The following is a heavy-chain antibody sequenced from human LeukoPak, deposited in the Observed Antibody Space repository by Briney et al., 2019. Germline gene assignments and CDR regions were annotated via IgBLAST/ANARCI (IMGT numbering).Heavy chain of an antibody. CDR3: ARHRKGGYYYYMDV. CDR1: GGSISSYY. Sequence: SETLSLTCAVSGGSISSYYWSWIRQPPGKGLEWIGFIYYSGSTNYNPSLESRVTISVDTSKKQFSLKLRSVTAADTAVYYCARHRKGGYYYYMDVWGKGTTVTVSS. V-gene: IGHV4-59*01. D-gene: IGHD1-14*01. J-gene: IGHJ6*03. CDR2: IYYSGST.